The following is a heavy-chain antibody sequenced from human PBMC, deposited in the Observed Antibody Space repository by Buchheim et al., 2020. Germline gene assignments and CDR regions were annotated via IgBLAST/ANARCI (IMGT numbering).Heavy chain of an antibody. CDR2: ISYDGSNK. CDR1: GFTFSSYA. V-gene: IGHV3-30-3*01. D-gene: IGHD6-19*01. CDR3: ASGIAVAGYTRYYYYGMDV. J-gene: IGHJ6*02. Sequence: QLVQSGGGVVQPGRSLRLSCAASGFTFSSYAMHWVRQAPGKGLEWVAVISYDGSNKYYADSVKGRFTISGDNSKNTLYLQMNSLRAEDTAVYYCASGIAVAGYTRYYYYGMDVWGQGTT.